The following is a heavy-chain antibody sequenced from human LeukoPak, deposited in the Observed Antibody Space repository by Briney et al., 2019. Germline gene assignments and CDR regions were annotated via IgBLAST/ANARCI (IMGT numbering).Heavy chain of an antibody. V-gene: IGHV3-23*01. CDR1: GFTFSSYA. CDR2: ISGSGGST. CDR3: AQYYDFWSDRGWFDP. J-gene: IGHJ5*02. Sequence: YPGGSLRLSCAASGFTFSSYAMSWVRQAPGKGLEWVSAISGSGGSTYYADSVKGRFTISRDNSKNTLYLQMNSLRAEDTAVYYCAQYYDFWSDRGWFDPWGQGTLVTVSS. D-gene: IGHD3-3*01.